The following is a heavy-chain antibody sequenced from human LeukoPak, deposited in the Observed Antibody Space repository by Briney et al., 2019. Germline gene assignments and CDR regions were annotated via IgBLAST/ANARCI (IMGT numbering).Heavy chain of an antibody. Sequence: ASVKVSCKASGYTFTGYYMHWVRQAPGQGLEWMGWINPNSGGTNYAQKFQGRVTMTRDTSISTAYMELSRLRSDDTAVYYCARGHYYYDSSSYSKALAFDIWGQGTMVTVSS. V-gene: IGHV1-2*02. CDR1: GYTFTGYY. J-gene: IGHJ3*02. CDR3: ARGHYYYDSSSYSKALAFDI. CDR2: INPNSGGT. D-gene: IGHD3-22*01.